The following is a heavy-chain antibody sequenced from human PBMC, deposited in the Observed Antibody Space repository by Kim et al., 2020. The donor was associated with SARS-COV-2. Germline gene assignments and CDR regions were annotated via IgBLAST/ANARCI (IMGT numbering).Heavy chain of an antibody. J-gene: IGHJ6*04. CDR3: AKAIAVAGYYYYGMDV. Sequence: GGSLRLSCAASGFTFSSYAMSWVRQAPGKGLEWVSTISGSGGSTYYADSVKGRFTISRDNSKNTLYLQMNSLRAEDTAVYYCAKAIAVAGYYYYGMDVWGKGTTVTVSS. CDR2: ISGSGGST. D-gene: IGHD6-19*01. V-gene: IGHV3-23*01. CDR1: GFTFSSYA.